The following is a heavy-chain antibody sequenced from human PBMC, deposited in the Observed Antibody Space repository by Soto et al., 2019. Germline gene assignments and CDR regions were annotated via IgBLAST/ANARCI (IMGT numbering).Heavy chain of an antibody. CDR2: ISGSGGST. CDR1: GFTFSSYA. D-gene: IGHD3-10*01. Sequence: PGGSLRLSCAASGFTFSSYAMSWVRQAPGKGLEWVSAISGSGGSTYYADSVKGRFTISRDNSKNTLYLQMNSLRAEDTAVYYCARNKRITMVRGPLRGAFDIWGQGTMVTVSS. CDR3: ARNKRITMVRGPLRGAFDI. V-gene: IGHV3-23*01. J-gene: IGHJ3*02.